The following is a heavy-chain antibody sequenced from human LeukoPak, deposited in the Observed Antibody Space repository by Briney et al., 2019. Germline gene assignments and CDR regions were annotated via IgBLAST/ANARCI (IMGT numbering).Heavy chain of an antibody. CDR2: INPNSGGT. V-gene: IGHV1-2*02. CDR1: GYTFTGYY. J-gene: IGHJ4*02. Sequence: GASVKVSCKASGYTFTGYYMHWVRQAPGQGLEWMGWINPNSGGTNYAQKFQGRVTMTRDTSISTAYMELSRLRSDDTAVYYCARVRACSSTSCYLPGFDYWGQGTLVTVSS. D-gene: IGHD2-2*01. CDR3: ARVRACSSTSCYLPGFDY.